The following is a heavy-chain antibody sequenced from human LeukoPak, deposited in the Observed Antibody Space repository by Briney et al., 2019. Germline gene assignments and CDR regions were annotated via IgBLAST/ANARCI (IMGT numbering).Heavy chain of an antibody. CDR2: IIPIFGTA. Sequence: SVKLSCKASGGTFSSYAISWVRQAPGQGLEWMGGIIPIFGTANYAQKFQGRVTITADESTSTAYMELSSLRSEDTAVYYCARDWRTTVTNYGMDVWGQGTTVTVSS. J-gene: IGHJ6*02. CDR1: GGTFSSYA. V-gene: IGHV1-69*01. CDR3: ARDWRTTVTNYGMDV. D-gene: IGHD4-17*01.